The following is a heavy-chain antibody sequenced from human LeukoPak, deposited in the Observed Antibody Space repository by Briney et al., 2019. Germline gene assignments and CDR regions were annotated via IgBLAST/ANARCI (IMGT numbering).Heavy chain of an antibody. J-gene: IGHJ4*02. Sequence: GRSLRLSCAASGFTFDDYAMHWVRQAPGKGLEWVSDISWNSGSIGYADSVKGRFTISRDNAKNSLYLQMNSLRAEDTAVYYCAKMETLWFGELLGDYWGQGTLVTVSS. CDR2: ISWNSGSI. CDR1: GFTFDDYA. CDR3: AKMETLWFGELLGDY. V-gene: IGHV3-9*01. D-gene: IGHD3-10*01.